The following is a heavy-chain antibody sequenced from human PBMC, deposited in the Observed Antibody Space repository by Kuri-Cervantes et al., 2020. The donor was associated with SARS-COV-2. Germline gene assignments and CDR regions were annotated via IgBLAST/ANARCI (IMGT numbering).Heavy chain of an antibody. CDR1: GGSISSYY. J-gene: IGHJ5*02. CDR3: ARHTRNWFDP. D-gene: IGHD3-3*01. Sequence: ESLKISCTVSGGSISSYYWSWIRQPPGKGLEWIGYIYYNGSTNYNPSLKSRVTISVDRSKNQFSLKVRSVTAADTAVYFCARHTRNWFDPWGQGTPVTVSS. CDR2: IYYNGST. V-gene: IGHV4-59*08.